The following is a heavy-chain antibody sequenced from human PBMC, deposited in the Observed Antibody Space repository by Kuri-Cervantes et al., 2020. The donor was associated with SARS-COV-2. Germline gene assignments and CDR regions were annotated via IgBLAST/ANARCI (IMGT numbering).Heavy chain of an antibody. CDR2: IYYSGST. CDR3: ARDLHSSGWTRFGY. J-gene: IGHJ4*02. Sequence: SCTVSGGSISSGGYYWSWIRQHPGKGLEWIGYIYYSGSTYYNPSLKSRVTISVDTSKNQFSLKLSSVTAADTAVYYCARDLHSSGWTRFGYWGQGTLVTVSS. V-gene: IGHV4-31*02. CDR1: GGSISSGGYY. D-gene: IGHD6-19*01.